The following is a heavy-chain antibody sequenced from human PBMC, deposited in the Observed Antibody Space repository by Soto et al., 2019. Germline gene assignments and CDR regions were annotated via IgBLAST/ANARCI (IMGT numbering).Heavy chain of an antibody. Sequence: WETLSLTCTVSDGSVSSGNYYWTWIRQPPGKGLEWIGYIYSSGTTLYNPSLKSRFSISVDRSMNQFSLKLSSVTAADTAVYYCARDSLALFDPGGHGTVVPVSS. CDR1: DGSVSSGNYY. CDR2: IYSSGTT. J-gene: IGHJ5*02. CDR3: ARDSLALFDP. D-gene: IGHD2-21*01. V-gene: IGHV4-61*01.